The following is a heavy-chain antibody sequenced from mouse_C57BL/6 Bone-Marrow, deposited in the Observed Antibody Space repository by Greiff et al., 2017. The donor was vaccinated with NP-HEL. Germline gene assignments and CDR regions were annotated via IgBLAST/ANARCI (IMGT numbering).Heavy chain of an antibody. CDR2: INPSNGGT. CDR3: ASEGRWLRRSYLYFYF. Sequence: QVQLQQPGTELVKPGTSVKLSCKSSGYTFTSYWMHWVKQRPGQGLEWIGNINPSNGGTNYNEKFKGKATLTVDKSSSTAYMQLSSLTSDDSAVYYFASEGRWLRRSYLYFYFWDTGTTVTVSS. CDR1: GYTFTSYW. D-gene: IGHD2-2*01. V-gene: IGHV1-53*01. J-gene: IGHJ1*03.